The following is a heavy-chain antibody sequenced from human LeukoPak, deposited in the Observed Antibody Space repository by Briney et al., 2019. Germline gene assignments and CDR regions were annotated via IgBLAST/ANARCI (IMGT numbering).Heavy chain of an antibody. CDR1: GGSISSSSYY. V-gene: IGHV4-39*01. Sequence: SETLSLTCTVSGGSISSSSYYWGWIRQPPGKGLEWIGNIYYSGSTYYNPSLKSRVTISVDTSKNQFSLKLSSVTAADTAVYYCARRGYDFWSGYSYYYYGMDVWGQGTTVTVSS. J-gene: IGHJ6*02. D-gene: IGHD3-3*01. CDR3: ARRGYDFWSGYSYYYYGMDV. CDR2: IYYSGST.